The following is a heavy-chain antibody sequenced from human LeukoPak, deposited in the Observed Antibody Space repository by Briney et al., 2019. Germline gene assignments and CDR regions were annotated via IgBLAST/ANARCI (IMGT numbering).Heavy chain of an antibody. J-gene: IGHJ4*02. CDR3: ARAWLYSGSFFSDY. CDR1: GFTFNSHS. D-gene: IGHD1-26*01. V-gene: IGHV3-21*01. Sequence: GGSLRLSCAASGFTFNSHSMNWVRQAPGKGLEWVSSISTSSSYIYYADSVKGRFTISRDNAKNSLYLQMNSLRAEDTAVYYCARAWLYSGSFFSDYWGQGTLVTVSS. CDR2: ISTSSSYI.